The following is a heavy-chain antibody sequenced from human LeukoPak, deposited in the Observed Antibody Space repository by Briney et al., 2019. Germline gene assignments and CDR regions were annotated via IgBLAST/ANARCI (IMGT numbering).Heavy chain of an antibody. CDR2: ISSSGSTI. Sequence: GGSLRLSCAASGFTFSSYGMNWVRQAPGKGLEWVSFISSSGSTISYADSVKGRFTISRDNAKNSLYLQMNSLRDEDTAVYYCASSGYYNSPYWGQGTLVTVSS. J-gene: IGHJ4*01. V-gene: IGHV3-48*02. CDR3: ASSGYYNSPY. CDR1: GFTFSSYG. D-gene: IGHD3-22*01.